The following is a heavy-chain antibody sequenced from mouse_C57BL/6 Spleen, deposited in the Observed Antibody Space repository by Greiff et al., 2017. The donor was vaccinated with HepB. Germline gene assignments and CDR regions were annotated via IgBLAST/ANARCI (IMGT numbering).Heavy chain of an antibody. V-gene: IGHV1-39*01. CDR2: INPNYGTT. CDR1: GYSFTDYN. J-gene: IGHJ3*01. Sequence: EVQLQQSGPELVKPGASVKISCKASGYSFTDYNMNWEKQSNGKSLEWIGVINPNYGTTSYNQKFKGKATLTVDQSSSTAYMQLNSPTSEDSAVYYCARELRGYDREEAWFAYWGQGTLVTVSA. CDR3: ARELRGYDREEAWFAY. D-gene: IGHD2-2*01.